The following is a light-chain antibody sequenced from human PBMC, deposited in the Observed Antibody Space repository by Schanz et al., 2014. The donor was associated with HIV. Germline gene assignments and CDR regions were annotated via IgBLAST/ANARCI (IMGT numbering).Light chain of an antibody. J-gene: IGKJ2*01. CDR1: QSVNNN. CDR3: QQYNNWPPYT. Sequence: EIVMTQSPVTLSVSPGERATLSCRASQSVNNNLAWYQQKSGQPPRLLIYGASTRATGIPARFSGSGSGTEFTLTISSLQSEDFAVYYCQQYNNWPPYTFGQGTKLEIK. V-gene: IGKV3D-15*01. CDR2: GAS.